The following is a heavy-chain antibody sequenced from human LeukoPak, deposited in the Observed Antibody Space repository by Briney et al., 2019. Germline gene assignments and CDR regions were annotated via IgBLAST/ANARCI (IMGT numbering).Heavy chain of an antibody. Sequence: PGGSLRLSCAASGFTFSDYYMSWVRQAPGKGLEWVSAISGSGGSTYYADSVKGRFTISRDNSKNTLYLQMNSLRAEDTAVYYCAKESSVVVPAAITYYYYGMDVWGQGTTVTVSS. CDR3: AKESSVVVPAAITYYYYGMDV. J-gene: IGHJ6*02. V-gene: IGHV3-23*01. CDR1: GFTFSDYY. CDR2: ISGSGGST. D-gene: IGHD2-2*02.